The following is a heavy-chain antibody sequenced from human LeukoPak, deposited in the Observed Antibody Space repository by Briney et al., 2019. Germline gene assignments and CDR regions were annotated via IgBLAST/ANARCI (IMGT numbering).Heavy chain of an antibody. V-gene: IGHV3-43*02. J-gene: IGHJ4*02. Sequence: PGGSLRLSCSASGFIDSSNYMSWVRQAPGKGLEWVSLISGDGVSTFYADSVKGRFSISRDNSKNSLYLEMNSLRTEDAAMYYCAKESGKFDYWGQGTLVAVSS. CDR3: AKESGKFDY. CDR1: GFIDSSNY. CDR2: ISGDGVST.